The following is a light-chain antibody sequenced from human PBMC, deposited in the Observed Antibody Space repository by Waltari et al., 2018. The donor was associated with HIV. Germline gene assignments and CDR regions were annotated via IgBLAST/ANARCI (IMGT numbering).Light chain of an antibody. J-gene: IGLJ3*02. V-gene: IGLV3-1*01. CDR2: QDT. CDR3: QAWDSSTVV. Sequence: SFELTQPPSVSVSPGQTASITCSGDKLGNKYTCWYQQTPGQSPVLVIYQDTRRPSGTPERFSGSNSGNTATLTISGTQAMDEGDYYCQAWDSSTVVFGGGTKLTVL. CDR1: KLGNKY.